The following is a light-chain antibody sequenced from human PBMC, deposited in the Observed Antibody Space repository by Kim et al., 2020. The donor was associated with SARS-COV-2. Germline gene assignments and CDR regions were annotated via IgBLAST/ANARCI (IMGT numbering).Light chain of an antibody. J-gene: IGLJ1*01. V-gene: IGLV2-14*03. CDR1: SDDFVAYKY. Sequence: SSTTPCTGPSDDFVAYKYASWYQQHPGKAPKLIIYDVNNRPSGVSNRFSGSKSGNTASLTISGLQAEDEADYYCSSYTRSTTSYVFGTGTKVTVL. CDR3: SSYTRSTTSYV. CDR2: DVN.